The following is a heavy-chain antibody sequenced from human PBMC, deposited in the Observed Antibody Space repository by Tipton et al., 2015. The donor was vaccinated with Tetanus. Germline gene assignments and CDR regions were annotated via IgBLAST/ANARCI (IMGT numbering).Heavy chain of an antibody. CDR3: ARVVRSSFDPSRYYRATDY. D-gene: IGHD3-22*01. V-gene: IGHV3-74*01. CDR2: ISSDGSDT. Sequence: SLRLSCSASGFPFTTYWMHWVRQAPGKGLVWVSHISSDGSDTNYADSVKGRFTISRGNAKNTLYLQMNSLRVEDTAVYYCARVVRSSFDPSRYYRATDYWGQGTLVTVSS. CDR1: GFPFTTYW. J-gene: IGHJ4*02.